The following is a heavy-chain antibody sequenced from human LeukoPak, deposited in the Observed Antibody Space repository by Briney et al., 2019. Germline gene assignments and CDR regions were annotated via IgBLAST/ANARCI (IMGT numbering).Heavy chain of an antibody. CDR2: IRYDGSNK. D-gene: IGHD3-22*01. V-gene: IGHV3-30*02. CDR1: GFTFSSYG. Sequence: PGGSLRLSCAASGFTFSSYGMHWVRQAPGKGLEWVAFIRYDGSNKYYADSVKGRFTISRDNSKNTLYLQMNSLRAEDTAVYYCAKDHVGYYDSSGYYHLDYWGQGTPATVSS. CDR3: AKDHVGYYDSSGYYHLDY. J-gene: IGHJ4*02.